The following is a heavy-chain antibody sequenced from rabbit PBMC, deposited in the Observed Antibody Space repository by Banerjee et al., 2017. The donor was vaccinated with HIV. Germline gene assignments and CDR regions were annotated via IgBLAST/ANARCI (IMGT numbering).Heavy chain of an antibody. D-gene: IGHD6-1*01. Sequence: QEQLKETGGGLVQPEGSLTLTCTASGFSFSNNYYMCWVRQAPGKGLEWIACIYAGSSGSTYYASWAKGRFTISKTSSTTVTLQMTSLTAADTATYFCARRDADYAGYGYAAFDPRGQGTLVTVS. CDR1: GFSFSNNYY. CDR2: IYAGSSGST. J-gene: IGHJ2*01. CDR3: ARRDADYAGYGYAAFDP. V-gene: IGHV1S45*01.